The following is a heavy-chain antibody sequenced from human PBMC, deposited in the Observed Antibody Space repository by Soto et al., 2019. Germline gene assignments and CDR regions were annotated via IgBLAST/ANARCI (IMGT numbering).Heavy chain of an antibody. CDR1: GFTFSSYA. D-gene: IGHD3-3*01. CDR2: ISGSGGST. J-gene: IGHJ4*02. Sequence: GGSLRLSCAASGFTFSSYAMSWVRQAPGKGLEWVSAISGSGGSTYYADSVKGRFTISRDNSKNTLYLQMNSLRAEDTAVYYCATALRYDFWSGYYTYFDYWGQGTLVTVSS. CDR3: ATALRYDFWSGYYTYFDY. V-gene: IGHV3-23*01.